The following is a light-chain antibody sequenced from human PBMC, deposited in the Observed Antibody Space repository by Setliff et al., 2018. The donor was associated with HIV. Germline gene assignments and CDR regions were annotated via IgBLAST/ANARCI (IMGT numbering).Light chain of an antibody. J-gene: IGLJ1*01. CDR2: EVS. Sequence: QSALTQPASVSGSPGQSITISCTGTSSDVGSYNLVSWYQQHPGKAPKLMIYEVSKRPSGVSNRFSGSKSGNTASLTISGLQAEDEADYYCCSYAGSSTYVFGTGTKXTVL. CDR1: SSDVGSYNL. CDR3: CSYAGSSTYV. V-gene: IGLV2-23*02.